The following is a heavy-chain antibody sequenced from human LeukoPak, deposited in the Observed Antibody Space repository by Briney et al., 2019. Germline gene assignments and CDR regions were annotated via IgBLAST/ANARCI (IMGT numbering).Heavy chain of an antibody. CDR3: AKDLSSSWNYFDY. J-gene: IGHJ4*02. CDR2: ISGSGGST. Sequence: SGGSLRLSCAASGFDFSTYTMNWVRQAPGKGLEWVSGISGSGGSTYYADSVKGRVTISRDNSKNTLYLQMNSLRAEDTAVYYCAKDLSSSWNYFDYWGQGTLVTVSS. V-gene: IGHV3-23*01. D-gene: IGHD6-13*01. CDR1: GFDFSTYT.